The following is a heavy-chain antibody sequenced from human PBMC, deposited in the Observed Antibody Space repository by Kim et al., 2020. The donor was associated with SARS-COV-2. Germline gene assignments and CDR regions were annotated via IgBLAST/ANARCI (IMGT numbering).Heavy chain of an antibody. CDR2: INAGNGNT. J-gene: IGHJ6*02. Sequence: ASVKVSCKASGYTFTSYAMHWVRQAPGQRLEWMGWINAGNGNTKYSQKFQGRVTITRDTSASTAYMELSSLRSEDTAVYYCARDLEVDYYDSSGIYYYYYGMDVWGQGTTVTVSS. CDR3: ARDLEVDYYDSSGIYYYYYGMDV. D-gene: IGHD3-22*01. CDR1: GYTFTSYA. V-gene: IGHV1-3*01.